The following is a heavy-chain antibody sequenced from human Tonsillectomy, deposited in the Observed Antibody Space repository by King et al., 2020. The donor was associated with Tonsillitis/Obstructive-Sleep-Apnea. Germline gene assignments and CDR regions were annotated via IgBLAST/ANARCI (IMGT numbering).Heavy chain of an antibody. D-gene: IGHD1-26*01. CDR2: ISHSGST. CDR1: GGSISSSNW. V-gene: IGHV4-4*02. Sequence: VQLQESGPGLVKPSGTLSLTCAVSGGSISSSNWWCWVRQPPGKGLEWIGEISHSGSTNYNPSLKSRVTISVDKSKNQFSLNLTSVTAADTAVYYCAREWEHLRWFDPWGQGTLVTVSS. CDR3: AREWEHLRWFDP. J-gene: IGHJ5*02.